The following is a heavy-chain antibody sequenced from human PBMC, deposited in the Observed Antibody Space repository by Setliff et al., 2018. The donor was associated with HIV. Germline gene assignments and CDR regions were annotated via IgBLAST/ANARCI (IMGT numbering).Heavy chain of an antibody. CDR2: IFSSGST. J-gene: IGHJ4*02. V-gene: IGHV4-4*07. CDR1: GGSISSYY. CDR3: ARDPVITMMVGPKFYFDY. Sequence: SETPSLTCTVSGGSISSYYWSWIRQPAGKGLEWIGRIFSSGSTSYNSSLKSRVTMSVDTSKNQFSLRLTSVTAADTAVYYCARDPVITMMVGPKFYFDYWGQGILVTVSS. D-gene: IGHD3-22*01.